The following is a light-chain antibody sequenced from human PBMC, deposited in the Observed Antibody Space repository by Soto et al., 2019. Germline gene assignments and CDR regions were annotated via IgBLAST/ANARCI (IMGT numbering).Light chain of an antibody. V-gene: IGKV1-6*01. CDR3: LQDYNYPRT. CDR2: AAS. J-gene: IGKJ1*01. Sequence: AIQMTQSPSSLSASVGDRVTITCRASQGIRNDLGWYQQKPGKAPKLLIYAASSLQSGVPSRFSGSGSGPDFTLPISSLQPEDFATYYCLQDYNYPRTFGQGTKVEIK. CDR1: QGIRND.